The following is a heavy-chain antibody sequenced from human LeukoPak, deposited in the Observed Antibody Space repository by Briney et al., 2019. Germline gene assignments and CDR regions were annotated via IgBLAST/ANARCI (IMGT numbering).Heavy chain of an antibody. D-gene: IGHD2-2*01. V-gene: IGHV1-2*02. Sequence: ASVKVSCKASGYTFSDFYVHWVRQAPGQGLERMGWIHPNSGGTNYAQSLQGRVTMTRDRSISTAYMELNRLTSDDTAVYYCARDPLSNSWYYFDYWGQGALVTVSS. J-gene: IGHJ4*02. CDR1: GYTFSDFY. CDR3: ARDPLSNSWYYFDY. CDR2: IHPNSGGT.